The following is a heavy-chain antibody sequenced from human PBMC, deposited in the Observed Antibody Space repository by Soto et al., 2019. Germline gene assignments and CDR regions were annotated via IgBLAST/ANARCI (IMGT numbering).Heavy chain of an antibody. J-gene: IGHJ4*02. CDR3: AREYGDYDFWSGYRYYFDY. Sequence: GGSLRLSCAASGFTFSSYSMNWVRQAPGKGLEWVSYISSSSSTIYYADSVKGRFTISRDNAKNSLYLQMNSLRAEDTAVYYCAREYGDYDFWSGYRYYFDYWGQGTLVTVSS. CDR1: GFTFSSYS. D-gene: IGHD3-3*01. CDR2: ISSSSSTI. V-gene: IGHV3-48*01.